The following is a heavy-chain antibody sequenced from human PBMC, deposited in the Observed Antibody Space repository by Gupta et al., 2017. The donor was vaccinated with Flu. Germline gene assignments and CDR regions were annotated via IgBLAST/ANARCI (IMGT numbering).Heavy chain of an antibody. J-gene: IGHJ4*02. CDR1: GFTFSSYW. CDR2: INSDGSST. CDR3: ARGAVRIAVAGPIDY. V-gene: IGHV3-74*01. Sequence: EVQLVESGGGLVQPGGSLRLSCAASGFTFSSYWMHWVRQAPGKGLVWVSRINSDGSSTSYADSVKGRFTISRDNAKNTLYLQMNSLRAEDTAVYYCARGAVRIAVAGPIDYWGQGTLVTVSS. D-gene: IGHD6-19*01.